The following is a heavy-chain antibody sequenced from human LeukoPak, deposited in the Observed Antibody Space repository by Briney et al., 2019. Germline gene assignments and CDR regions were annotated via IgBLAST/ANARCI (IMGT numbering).Heavy chain of an antibody. CDR1: GYTFTSYD. Sequence: ASVKVSCKASGYTFTSYDINWVRQATGQGLEWMVWMNPNSGNTGYAQKFQGRVTITRNTSISTAYMELSSLRSEDTAVYYCARGSFWSGTVDYWGQGTLVTVSS. CDR3: ARGSFWSGTVDY. V-gene: IGHV1-8*03. J-gene: IGHJ4*02. D-gene: IGHD3-3*01. CDR2: MNPNSGNT.